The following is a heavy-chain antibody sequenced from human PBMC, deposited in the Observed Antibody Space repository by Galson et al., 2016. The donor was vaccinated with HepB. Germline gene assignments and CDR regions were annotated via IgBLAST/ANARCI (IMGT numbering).Heavy chain of an antibody. CDR2: ISGDGGST. CDR3: ARFTQEWLDRVYYFDY. D-gene: IGHD6-19*01. Sequence: SLRLSCAASGFTFGDYAMNWVRQAPGKGLEWVSAISGDGGSTYYAGSVQGRFTSSRDRSTNTMYLQMNSLRTDDTAVYYCARFTQEWLDRVYYFDYWGQGTLVTVSS. J-gene: IGHJ4*02. V-gene: IGHV3-23*01. CDR1: GFTFGDYA.